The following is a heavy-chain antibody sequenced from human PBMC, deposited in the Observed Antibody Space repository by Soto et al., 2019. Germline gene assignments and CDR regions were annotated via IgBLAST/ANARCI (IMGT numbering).Heavy chain of an antibody. V-gene: IGHV3-23*01. CDR1: GFNTRFYS. Sequence: GVSLRLSCSASGFNTRFYSVSWVRQTPGKGLEWVAALSRSGGATYYADSVRGRFTISRDASKDTLFLQMSNLRAEDTAMYYCAKDAISGDGIWLMDSWGQGTVVTVSS. J-gene: IGHJ5*02. D-gene: IGHD4-17*01. CDR3: AKDAISGDGIWLMDS. CDR2: LSRSGGAT.